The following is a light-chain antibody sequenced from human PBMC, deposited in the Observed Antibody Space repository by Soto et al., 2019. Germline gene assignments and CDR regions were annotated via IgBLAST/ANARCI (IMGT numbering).Light chain of an antibody. CDR3: QQYGSSPS. Sequence: EIVLTQSPGTLSLSPGERATLSCRASQSVSNNYLAWYQQKPGQAPRLLIYGESNRATGIPDRFSGSGSGTDFTLTISRLEPEDFAVYYCQQYGSSPSFGQGTKVDIK. CDR1: QSVSNNY. CDR2: GES. J-gene: IGKJ1*01. V-gene: IGKV3-20*01.